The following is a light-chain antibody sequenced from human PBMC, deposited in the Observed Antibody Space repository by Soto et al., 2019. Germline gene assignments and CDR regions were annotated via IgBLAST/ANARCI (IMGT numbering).Light chain of an antibody. CDR1: QSIVTY. Sequence: IQMTQSPSSLSASVGDRVTITCRASQSIVTYLNWYLQKPGKAPKLLIYAASNLQSGVPSRFSGSGSGTDFTLATSSLQPEDFATYFCQQSYSTPPWTFGQGTKVDIK. CDR2: AAS. J-gene: IGKJ1*01. V-gene: IGKV1-39*01. CDR3: QQSYSTPPWT.